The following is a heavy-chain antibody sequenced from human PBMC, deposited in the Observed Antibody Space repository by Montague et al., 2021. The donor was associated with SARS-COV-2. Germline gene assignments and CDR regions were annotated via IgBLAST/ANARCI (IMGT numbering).Heavy chain of an antibody. CDR3: AHLIRYYDIFTGIPFDD. J-gene: IGHJ4*02. CDR2: IYSNGDK. Sequence: PALVKPTQTLTQACTFSGFSLSTPNVGVAWIRQPPGKALEWLAVIYSNGDKRYSPSLQRRLTITKDTSRNQVVLSLTNVDPLDTATYYCAHLIRYYDIFTGIPFDDWGQGTQVTVSS. V-gene: IGHV2-5*01. D-gene: IGHD3-9*01. CDR1: GFSLSTPNVG.